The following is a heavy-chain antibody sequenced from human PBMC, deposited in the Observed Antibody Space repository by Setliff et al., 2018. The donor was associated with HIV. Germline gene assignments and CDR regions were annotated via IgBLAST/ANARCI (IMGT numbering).Heavy chain of an antibody. CDR2: IHHSGST. CDR1: GGSLSGYY. CDR3: ARICRNFWSGCVADS. D-gene: IGHD3-3*01. V-gene: IGHV4-34*01. J-gene: IGHJ4*02. Sequence: NPSETLSLTCAVYGGSLSGYYWSWIRQPPGKGLEWIGEIHHSGSTNYNPSLKSRVNIFVDTSKNQLSLKVKSVTAADTAIYYCARICRNFWSGCVADSWGQGTLVTVSS.